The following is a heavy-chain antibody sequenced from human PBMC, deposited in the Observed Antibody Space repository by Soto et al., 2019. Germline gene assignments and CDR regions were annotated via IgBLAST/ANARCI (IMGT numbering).Heavy chain of an antibody. Sequence: QVQLVQSGAEVKKPGSSVKVSCKASGGTFSSYAISWVRQAPGQGVEWMGGIIPIFGTANYAQKFQGRVTITADESTSTAYMELSSLRSEDTAVYYCARGGYDFWSGDYYYYGMDVWGQGTTVTVSS. V-gene: IGHV1-69*01. CDR1: GGTFSSYA. J-gene: IGHJ6*02. D-gene: IGHD3-3*01. CDR2: IIPIFGTA. CDR3: ARGGYDFWSGDYYYYGMDV.